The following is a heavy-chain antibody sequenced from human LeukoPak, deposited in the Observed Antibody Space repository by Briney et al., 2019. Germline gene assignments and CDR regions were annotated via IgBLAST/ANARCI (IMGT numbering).Heavy chain of an antibody. D-gene: IGHD5-18*01. V-gene: IGHV3-74*01. CDR1: VCTFRSYW. J-gene: IGHJ4*02. CDR3: GTDTVFGY. Sequence: GGAVSLSCAASVCTFRSYWMHWVRQAPGRGLVWVSRINGDGRTTFYADSVKARFTISRDNAKNTVYLKMNSLRVEDTAVYYCGTDTVFGYWGEGTLVTASS. CDR2: INGDGRTT.